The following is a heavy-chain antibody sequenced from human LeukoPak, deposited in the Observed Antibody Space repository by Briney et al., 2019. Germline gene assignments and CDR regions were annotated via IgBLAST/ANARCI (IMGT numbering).Heavy chain of an antibody. V-gene: IGHV3-21*01. CDR2: ISSSSSYI. D-gene: IGHD5-12*01. J-gene: IGHJ6*02. CDR1: GFTFSSYS. CDR3: ARGSIVATDYYYYGMDV. Sequence: NSGGSLRLSCAASGFTFSSYSMNWVRQAPGKGLEWVSPISSSSSYIYYADSVKGRFTISRDNAKNSLYLQMNSLRAEDTAVYYCARGSIVATDYYYYGMDVWGQGTTVTVSS.